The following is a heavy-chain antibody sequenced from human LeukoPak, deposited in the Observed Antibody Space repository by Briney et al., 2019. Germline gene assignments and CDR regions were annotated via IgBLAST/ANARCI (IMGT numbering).Heavy chain of an antibody. CDR2: IYYSGRT. J-gene: IGHJ5*02. CDR1: GGSISSSSSYY. CDR3: AGRLDCSSTSCYTTPPNWFDP. D-gene: IGHD2-2*02. V-gene: IGHV4-39*01. Sequence: SETLSLTCTVSGGSISSSSSYYWGWIRQPPGKGLEWIGSIYYSGRTYYNPSLKSRVTISVDTSKNQFSLKLSSVTAADTAVYYCAGRLDCSSTSCYTTPPNWFDPWGQGTLVTVSS.